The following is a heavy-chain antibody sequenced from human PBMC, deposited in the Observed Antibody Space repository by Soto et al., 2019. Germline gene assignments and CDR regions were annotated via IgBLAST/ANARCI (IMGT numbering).Heavy chain of an antibody. CDR2: IYYGGST. CDR1: GGSISSGDYS. CDR3: ARVRREYDNSGPVDY. D-gene: IGHD3-22*01. Sequence: QLQLQESGSGLVKPSQTLSLTCAVSGGSISSGDYSWNWIRQPPGKGLEWIGYIYYGGSTYYNPSLQDRVTMSVDRSRNQFSLKLNSVTAADTAVYYCARVRREYDNSGPVDYWGQGTLVTVSS. J-gene: IGHJ4*02. V-gene: IGHV4-30-2*01.